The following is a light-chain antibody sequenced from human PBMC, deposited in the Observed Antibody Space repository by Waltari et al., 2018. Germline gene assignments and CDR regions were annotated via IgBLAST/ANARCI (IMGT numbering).Light chain of an antibody. V-gene: IGKV3-20*01. Sequence: EIVLTKSPGTLSLSPGERATLSCRTSQRVSRTLAWYQQKPGQAPKLLIYGASIRATGMPDRFTGSGSGTDFSLTISSLEPEDFAVYFCQHYVRLPATFGQGTKVEIK. CDR1: QRVSRT. CDR2: GAS. CDR3: QHYVRLPAT. J-gene: IGKJ1*01.